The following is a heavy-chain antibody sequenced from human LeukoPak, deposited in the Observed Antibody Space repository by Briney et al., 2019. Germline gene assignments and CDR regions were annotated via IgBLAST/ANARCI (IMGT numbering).Heavy chain of an antibody. D-gene: IGHD1-26*01. V-gene: IGHV1-69*01. CDR1: GGTFSSYA. CDR2: IIPIFGTS. Sequence: SVKVSCKASGGTFSSYAISWVRQAPGQGLEWMGGIIPIFGTSNYAQKFQGRVTITADESTSTAYMELSSLRSEDTAVYYCAREVFGATMIDYWGQGTLVTVSS. J-gene: IGHJ4*02. CDR3: AREVFGATMIDY.